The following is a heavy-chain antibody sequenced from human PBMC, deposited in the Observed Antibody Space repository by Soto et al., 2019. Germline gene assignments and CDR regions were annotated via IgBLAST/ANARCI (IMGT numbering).Heavy chain of an antibody. D-gene: IGHD2-15*01. J-gene: IGHJ4*02. CDR3: AHRPSYCSGGSCYSGFDY. V-gene: IGHV2-5*02. Sequence: QITLKESGPTLVKPTQTLTLNCTFSGFSLSTSGVGVGWIRQPRGKALEWLALIYWDDDKRYSPSLKSRLTITKDTSKNQVVLTMTNMDPVDTATYYCAHRPSYCSGGSCYSGFDYWRQGTLVTVSS. CDR1: GFSLSTSGVG. CDR2: IYWDDDK.